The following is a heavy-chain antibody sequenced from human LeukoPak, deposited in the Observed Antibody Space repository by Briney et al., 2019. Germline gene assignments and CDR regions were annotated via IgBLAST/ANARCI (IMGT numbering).Heavy chain of an antibody. Sequence: ASVKVSCKASGYSFTSCGISWVRQAPGQGLEWMGWISAYNGNTNYAQRLQGRVTMTTDTSTSTAYMELRSLTSDGTAVYYCARVPSGGPFDYWGQGTLVTVSS. CDR2: ISAYNGNT. J-gene: IGHJ4*02. D-gene: IGHD2-15*01. CDR1: GYSFTSCG. CDR3: ARVPSGGPFDY. V-gene: IGHV1-18*01.